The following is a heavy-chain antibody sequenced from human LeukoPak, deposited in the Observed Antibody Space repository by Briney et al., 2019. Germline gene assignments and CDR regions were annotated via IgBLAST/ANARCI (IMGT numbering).Heavy chain of an antibody. D-gene: IGHD6-13*01. CDR1: GGPFSDYY. CDR3: ARGEQLGPFDY. J-gene: IGHJ4*02. V-gene: IGHV4-59*01. Sequence: SETLSLTCAVYGGPFSDYYWSWLRQPPGKGLEWIGYIYYSGSTNYNPSLKSRVTISVDTSKNQFSLKLSSVTAADTAVYYCARGEQLGPFDYWGQGTLVTVSS. CDR2: IYYSGST.